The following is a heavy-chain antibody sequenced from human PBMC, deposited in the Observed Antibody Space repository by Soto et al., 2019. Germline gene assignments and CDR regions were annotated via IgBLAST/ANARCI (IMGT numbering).Heavy chain of an antibody. CDR3: ARPIEGGSSGYYH. Sequence: QLQLQESGPGLVKHSETLSLTCTVSGGSISSSNYYWAWIRQPPGKGLEWIGSFYYSGSTYYKPSLKSRVSISVDTSKNQFSLKLSSVTAADTAVYYCARPIEGGSSGYYHWGQGTLVTVSS. V-gene: IGHV4-39*01. CDR2: FYYSGST. D-gene: IGHD3-22*01. J-gene: IGHJ5*02. CDR1: GGSISSSNYY.